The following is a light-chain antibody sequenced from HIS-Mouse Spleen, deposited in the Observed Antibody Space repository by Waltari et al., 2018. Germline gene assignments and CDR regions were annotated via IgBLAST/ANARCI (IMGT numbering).Light chain of an antibody. CDR3: AIWYSSLWV. V-gene: IGLV5-39*01. J-gene: IGLJ3*02. Sequence: QPVLTQPTSLSASPGASARFTCTLRSGINVGTYRIYWYQQKQGSLPRYVLRYNSDSVKQQGSVGPSCFSGSKYASTNAGLLLISGLQSEDEADYYCAIWYSSLWVFGGGTKLTVL. CDR2: YNSDSVK. CDR1: SGINVGTYR.